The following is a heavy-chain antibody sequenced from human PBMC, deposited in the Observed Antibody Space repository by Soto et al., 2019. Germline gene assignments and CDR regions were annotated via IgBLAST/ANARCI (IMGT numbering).Heavy chain of an antibody. CDR2: ISWNSGSI. CDR3: VKGHTWNYDDIKWFDP. D-gene: IGHD1-7*01. Sequence: EVQLVESGGGLVQPGRSLRLSCAASGFTIDDYAMHWVRQAPGKGLEWVSGISWNSGSIGYADSVKGRFTISRDNAKNSLYLQMNSLRAEDTALYYCVKGHTWNYDDIKWFDPWGQGTLVTVSS. J-gene: IGHJ5*02. CDR1: GFTIDDYA. V-gene: IGHV3-9*01.